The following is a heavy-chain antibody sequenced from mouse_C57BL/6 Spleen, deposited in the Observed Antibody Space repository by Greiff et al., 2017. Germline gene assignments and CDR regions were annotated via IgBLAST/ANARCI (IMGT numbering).Heavy chain of an antibody. CDR3: ASRGAMRWPLYFDY. D-gene: IGHD2-3*01. J-gene: IGHJ2*01. Sequence: VQLQQSGAELMKPGASVKLSCKATGYTFTGYWIEWVKQRPGHGLEWIGEILPGSGSTNYNGKFKGKATFTADTSSNTAYMQLSSLTTEDSAIYYCASRGAMRWPLYFDYWGQGTTLTVSS. V-gene: IGHV1-9*01. CDR2: ILPGSGST. CDR1: GYTFTGYW.